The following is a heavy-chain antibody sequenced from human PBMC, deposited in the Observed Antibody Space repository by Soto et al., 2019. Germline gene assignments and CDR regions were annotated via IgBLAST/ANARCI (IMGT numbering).Heavy chain of an antibody. Sequence: GGSLRLSCAASGFTFSSYGMHWVRQAPGKGLEWVAVISYDGSNKYYADSVKGRFTISRDNSKNTLYLQMNSLRAEDTAVYYCAKERNYYDSSVVPYYYYYYGMDVWGQGTTVTVSS. J-gene: IGHJ6*02. CDR3: AKERNYYDSSVVPYYYYYYGMDV. CDR1: GFTFSSYG. CDR2: ISYDGSNK. D-gene: IGHD3-22*01. V-gene: IGHV3-30*18.